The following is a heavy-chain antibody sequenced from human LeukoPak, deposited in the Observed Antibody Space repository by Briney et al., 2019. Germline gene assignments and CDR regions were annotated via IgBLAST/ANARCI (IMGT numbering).Heavy chain of an antibody. V-gene: IGHV4-39*07. Sequence: SETLSLTCTVSGGSISSSSYSWGWIRPPPGKGLEWIGSIYFSGRTYYNPSLKSRVTISVDTSKHQFSLKLSSVTAADTAVYYCARDSDRSSIDYWGQGTLVTVSS. CDR3: ARDSDRSSIDY. CDR2: IYFSGRT. J-gene: IGHJ4*02. CDR1: GGSISSSSYS. D-gene: IGHD2-2*01.